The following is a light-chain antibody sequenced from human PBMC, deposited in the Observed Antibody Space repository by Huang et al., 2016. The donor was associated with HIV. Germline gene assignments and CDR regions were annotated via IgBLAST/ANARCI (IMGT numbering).Light chain of an antibody. Sequence: IQMAQSPPSLSASVGDRVTISCRASQHIIRFLNWYQQKPGKAPKVLIYGASSLHTEVPSRFSGSGSGTDFTLTISNVQPDDVGIYYCQQSYTSPRTSFGGGTRLDLK. CDR3: QQSYTSPRTS. CDR1: QHIIRF. J-gene: IGKJ4*01. CDR2: GAS. V-gene: IGKV1-39*01.